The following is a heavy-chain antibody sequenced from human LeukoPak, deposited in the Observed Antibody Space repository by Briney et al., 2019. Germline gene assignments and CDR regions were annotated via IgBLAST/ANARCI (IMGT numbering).Heavy chain of an antibody. V-gene: IGHV6-1*01. CDR1: GDSVSSNSAA. D-gene: IGHD6-19*01. CDR2: TYYRSKWYN. J-gene: IGHJ4*02. CDR3: ARDPIAVAETYFDY. Sequence: SRTLSLTCAISGDSVSSNSAAWNRIRQSPSRGLEWLGRTYYRSKWYNDYAVSVKSRITINPDTSKNQFSLQLNSVTPEDTAVYYCARDPIAVAETYFDYWGQGTLVTVSS.